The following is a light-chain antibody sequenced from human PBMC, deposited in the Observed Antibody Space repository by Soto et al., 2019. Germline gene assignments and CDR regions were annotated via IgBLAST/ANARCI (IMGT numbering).Light chain of an antibody. CDR3: QKYNSAPLT. CDR2: AAS. V-gene: IGKV1-27*01. CDR1: QAIGVY. J-gene: IGKJ4*01. Sequence: DIQVSQSPSSLSESLGDRVTITCRAKQAIGVYLAWFQQQPGKVPKLLIYAASALQSGVPSRFSGSGSGTDITLTISSLQPEDIATYYCQKYNSAPLTFGGGTKVEI.